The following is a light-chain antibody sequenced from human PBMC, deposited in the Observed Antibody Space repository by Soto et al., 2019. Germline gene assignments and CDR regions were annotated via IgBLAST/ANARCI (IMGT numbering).Light chain of an antibody. CDR1: QSVSGN. V-gene: IGKV3-15*01. J-gene: IGKJ5*01. CDR2: DTA. Sequence: EIEMTQSPATLSVSPGERATLSCRASQSVSGNLAWYQQKPGQAPRLLIYDTATRATGIPARFSGSGYGTEFTLTISSLQSEDFAVYYCQQYSNWPTFGQGTRLDIK. CDR3: QQYSNWPT.